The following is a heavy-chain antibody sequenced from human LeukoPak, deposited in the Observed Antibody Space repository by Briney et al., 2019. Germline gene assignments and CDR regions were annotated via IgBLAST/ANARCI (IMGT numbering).Heavy chain of an antibody. CDR2: ISAYNGNT. CDR3: ARVGPGYYDYVWGSCDY. Sequence: GASVKVSCKASGYTFTSYGISWVRQAPGQGLEWMGWISAYNGNTNYAQKLQGRVTMTTDTSTSTGYMELRSLRSDDTAVYYCARVGPGYYDYVWGSCDYWGQGTLVTVSS. D-gene: IGHD3-16*01. J-gene: IGHJ4*02. V-gene: IGHV1-18*01. CDR1: GYTFTSYG.